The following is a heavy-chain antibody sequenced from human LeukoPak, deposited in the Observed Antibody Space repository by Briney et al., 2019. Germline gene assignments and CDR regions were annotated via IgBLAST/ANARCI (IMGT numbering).Heavy chain of an antibody. J-gene: IGHJ4*02. CDR1: GFTFDDYG. D-gene: IGHD3-16*01. V-gene: IGHV3-20*04. CDR3: ARDPGGVADAYYFDY. Sequence: EGSLRLSCAASGFTFDDYGMSWVRQAPGKGLEWVSGINWNGGSTGYADSVKGRFTISRDNAKNSLYLQMNSLRAEDTALYYCARDPGGVADAYYFDYWGQGTLVTVSS. CDR2: INWNGGST.